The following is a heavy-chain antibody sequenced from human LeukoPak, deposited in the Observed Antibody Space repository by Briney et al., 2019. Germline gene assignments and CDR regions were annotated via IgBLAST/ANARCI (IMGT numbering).Heavy chain of an antibody. V-gene: IGHV1-69*05. CDR2: IIPIFGTA. Sequence: SVKVSCKASGGTFSSYAISWVRQAPGQGLEWMGGIIPIFGTANYAQKFQGRVTITTDESTSTAYMELSSLRSEDTAVYYCAAQSDPPGFQHWGQAPWSPSPQ. J-gene: IGHJ1*01. CDR3: AAQSDPPGFQH. CDR1: GGTFSSYA.